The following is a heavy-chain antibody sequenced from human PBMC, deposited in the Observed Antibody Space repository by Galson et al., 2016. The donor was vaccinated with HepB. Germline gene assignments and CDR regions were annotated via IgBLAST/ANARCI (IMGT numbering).Heavy chain of an antibody. CDR1: GFTFTNAW. CDR2: IKTKSDGGTA. D-gene: IGHD5-18*01. V-gene: IGHV3-15*01. Sequence: SLRLSCAASGFTFTNAWMNWVRQAPGKGPEWVGRIKTKSDGGTADYAAPVKDRFTISRDDSKNTLFLQMYSLKTEDTAVYYCATTRGYPFDHWGQGALVTVSS. J-gene: IGHJ4*02. CDR3: ATTRGYPFDH.